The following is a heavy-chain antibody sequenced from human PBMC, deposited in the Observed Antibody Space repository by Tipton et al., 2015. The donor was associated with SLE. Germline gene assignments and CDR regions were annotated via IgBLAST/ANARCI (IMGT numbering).Heavy chain of an antibody. Sequence: SLRLSCVASGFTFNSYAMSWVRHAPGKGLEWVSAINYSGDRTYYIDSVKGRFTISRDNSRNTLFLQMSSLRAEDTAPYYCAASGGEFCNGFEYWGQATLVTVSS. CDR3: AASGGEFCNGFEY. CDR1: GFTFNSYA. J-gene: IGHJ4*02. V-gene: IGHV3-23*01. D-gene: IGHD3-16*01. CDR2: INYSGDRT.